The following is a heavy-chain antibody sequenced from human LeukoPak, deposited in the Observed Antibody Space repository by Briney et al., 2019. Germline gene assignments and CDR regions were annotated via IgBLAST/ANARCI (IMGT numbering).Heavy chain of an antibody. J-gene: IGHJ4*02. V-gene: IGHV3-23*01. D-gene: IGHD3-10*01. CDR1: GITLSNYG. Sequence: GGSLRLSCVVSGITLSNYGMSWVRQAPGKGLEWVSGISERGGSTNYADSGKGRFIIYRDTSKNTVYLQMNSLRVEDTAVYFCAKRGIVIRVVIIIGFHKEAYYFDYWGQGILVTVSS. CDR2: ISERGGST. CDR3: AKRGIVIRVVIIIGFHKEAYYFDY.